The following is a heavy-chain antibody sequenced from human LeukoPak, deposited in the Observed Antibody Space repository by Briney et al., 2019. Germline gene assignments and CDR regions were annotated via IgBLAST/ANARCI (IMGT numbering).Heavy chain of an antibody. CDR3: ARDNLWAFDI. CDR1: GFTFSNYG. D-gene: IGHD3-10*01. Sequence: GRSLRLSCAASGFTFSNYGMHWVRQAPGKGLEWVSNINSDSSTMDYADSVKGRFSISRDSAKNSLFLQMNSLRDEDTAVYYCARDNLWAFDIWGQGTMVTVSS. V-gene: IGHV3-48*02. CDR2: INSDSSTM. J-gene: IGHJ3*02.